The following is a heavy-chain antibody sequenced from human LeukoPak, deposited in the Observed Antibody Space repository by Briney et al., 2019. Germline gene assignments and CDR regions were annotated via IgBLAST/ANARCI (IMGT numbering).Heavy chain of an antibody. V-gene: IGHV3-7*01. CDR2: IKQDGSEK. D-gene: IGHD3-16*02. Sequence: PGGSLRLSCAASGFTFSSYWMSWVRQAPGKGLEWVANIKQDGSEKYYVDSVKGRFTISRDNAKNSLYLQMNSLRAEDTAVYYCARDHDDYVWGSYHRPYYFDYWGQGTLVTVSS. CDR3: ARDHDDYVWGSYHRPYYFDY. J-gene: IGHJ4*02. CDR1: GFTFSSYW.